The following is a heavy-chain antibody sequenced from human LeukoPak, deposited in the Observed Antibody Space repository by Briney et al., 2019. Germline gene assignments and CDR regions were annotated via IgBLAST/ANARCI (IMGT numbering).Heavy chain of an antibody. CDR2: INPNSGDT. CDR3: ATWGSSSSPLPTMDV. D-gene: IGHD6-13*01. CDR1: GYTFTGYH. J-gene: IGHJ6*02. Sequence: ASVKVSCKASGYTFTGYHMHWVRQAPGQGLEWMGRINPNSGDTNYAQKFQGRVTMTRDTSITTAYMELSRLRSDDTAMYYCATWGSSSSPLPTMDVWGQGTTVTVSS. V-gene: IGHV1-2*06.